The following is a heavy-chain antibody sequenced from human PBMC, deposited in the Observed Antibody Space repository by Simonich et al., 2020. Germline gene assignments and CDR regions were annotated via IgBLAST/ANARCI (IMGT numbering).Heavy chain of an antibody. V-gene: IGHV3-48*03. J-gene: IGHJ3*02. CDR2: ISSSGSTI. CDR3: AREKWLRFAFDI. CDR1: GFTFSSYE. Sequence: PGGSLRLSCAASGFTFSSYEMNWVRQAPGKGLVWVSYISSSGSTIYYADSVKGRFTISRDNAKNSLYLQMNSLRAEDTAVYYCAREKWLRFAFDIWGQGTMVTVSS. D-gene: IGHD5-12*01.